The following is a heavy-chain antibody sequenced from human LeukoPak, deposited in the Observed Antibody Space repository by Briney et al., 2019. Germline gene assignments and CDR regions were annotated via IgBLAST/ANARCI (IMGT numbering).Heavy chain of an antibody. CDR2: INHSGST. Sequence: SETLSLTCAVYGGSFSGYYWSWIRQPPGKGLEWIGEINHSGSTNYNPSLKSRVTISVDTSKNQFSLKLSSVTAADTAVYYCARTYYYDSSGYDYVAFDIWGQGTMVTVSS. CDR1: GGSFSGYY. J-gene: IGHJ3*02. V-gene: IGHV4-34*01. CDR3: ARTYYYDSSGYDYVAFDI. D-gene: IGHD3-22*01.